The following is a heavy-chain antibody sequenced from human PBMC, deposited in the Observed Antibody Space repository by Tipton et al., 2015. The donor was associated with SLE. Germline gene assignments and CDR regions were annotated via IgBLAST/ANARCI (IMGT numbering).Heavy chain of an antibody. CDR1: GGSFSGYS. D-gene: IGHD3-22*01. CDR2: INHSGSA. J-gene: IGHJ2*01. CDR3: ARQRFYCDTSGCYPAGNFDL. Sequence: LRLSCAVYGGSFSGYSWTWIRQPPGKGLEWIGEINHSGSANYNPSLKSRVTISVDTSKNQFSLRLSSVTAADTAVYYCARQRFYCDTSGCYPAGNFDLWGRGTLVTVSS. V-gene: IGHV4-34*01.